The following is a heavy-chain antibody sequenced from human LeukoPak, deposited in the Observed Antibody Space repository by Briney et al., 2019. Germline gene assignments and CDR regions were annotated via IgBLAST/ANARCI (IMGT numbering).Heavy chain of an antibody. J-gene: IGHJ4*02. CDR2: ISGSGGGT. D-gene: IGHD3-22*01. CDR1: GFTFSSYA. CDR3: AKDQVWIVVGSFDY. Sequence: RPGGSLRLSCAASGFTFSSYAMSWVRQAPGKGLEWVSGISGSGGGTYYADSVKGRFTISRDNSKNTLYLQMTSLRAEDTAVYYCAKDQVWIVVGSFDYWGQGTLVTVSS. V-gene: IGHV3-23*01.